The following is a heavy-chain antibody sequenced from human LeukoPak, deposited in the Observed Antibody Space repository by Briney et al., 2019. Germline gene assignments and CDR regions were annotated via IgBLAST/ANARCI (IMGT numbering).Heavy chain of an antibody. CDR2: ITGSGGDT. CDR1: GFTFSSYA. D-gene: IGHD3-10*01. CDR3: AKGSSGKRPYYFDY. J-gene: IGHJ4*02. V-gene: IGHV3-23*01. Sequence: GGSLRLSCAASGFTFSSYAMSWVRQAPGKGLEWVSAITGSGGDTFHADSVKGRFTISRDNSKNTLYLQMNSLRAEDTAVYYCAKGSSGKRPYYFDYWGQGTLVTVSS.